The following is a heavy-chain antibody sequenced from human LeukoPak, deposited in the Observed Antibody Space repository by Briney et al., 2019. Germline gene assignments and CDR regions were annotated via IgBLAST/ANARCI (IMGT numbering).Heavy chain of an antibody. V-gene: IGHV3-23*01. CDR1: GFTFRSYA. J-gene: IGHJ4*02. CDR2: ISTGGGNT. Sequence: PGGSLRLSCAVSGFTFRSYAMTWVRQAPGKGLEWVSAISTGGGNTYYADSVKGRFTISRDNSKNTLYLQMNSLRAEDTAVYYCAKADQKYYDFWSGYDYWGQGTLVTVSS. D-gene: IGHD3-3*01. CDR3: AKADQKYYDFWSGYDY.